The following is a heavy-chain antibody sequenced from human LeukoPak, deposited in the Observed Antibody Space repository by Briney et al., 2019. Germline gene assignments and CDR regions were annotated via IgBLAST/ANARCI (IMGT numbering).Heavy chain of an antibody. CDR3: ARDLDGWDAFDI. CDR2: TYYRSNWYN. CDR1: GDSFSSHSAA. D-gene: IGHD6-19*01. V-gene: IGHV6-1*01. Sequence: SQTLSLTCAISGDSFSSHSAAWHWVRQARSRGLEWLGRTYYRSNWYNDYAVSVKIRITISPDTSKNQFSLQLNSVTPEDTAVYYCARDLDGWDAFDIWGQGTMVTVSS. J-gene: IGHJ3*02.